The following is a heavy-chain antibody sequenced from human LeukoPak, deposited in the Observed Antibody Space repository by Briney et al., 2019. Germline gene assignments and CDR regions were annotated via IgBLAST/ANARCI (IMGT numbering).Heavy chain of an antibody. Sequence: GSLRLSCAASGFTFSSYGMSWVRQAPGKGLEWVSAISGSGDSTYYSDSVKGRFTISRDNAKNSLYLQMNSLRAEDTAVYYCAKGGYHGNAPGYWGQGTLVTVSS. CDR2: ISGSGDST. CDR1: GFTFSSYG. J-gene: IGHJ4*02. D-gene: IGHD4-23*01. CDR3: AKGGYHGNAPGY. V-gene: IGHV3-23*01.